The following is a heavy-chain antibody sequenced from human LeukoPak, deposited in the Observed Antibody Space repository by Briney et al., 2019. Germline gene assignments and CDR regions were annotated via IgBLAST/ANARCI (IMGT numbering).Heavy chain of an antibody. CDR1: GGSISSGGYY. Sequence: SETLSLTCTVSGGSISSGGYYWSWIRQHPGKGLEWIGYIYYSGSTYYNPSLKSRVTISVDTSKNQFSLKLSSVTAADTAVYYCARAHHLEYYFDYWGQGTLVTVSS. V-gene: IGHV4-31*03. J-gene: IGHJ4*02. CDR3: ARAHHLEYYFDY. CDR2: IYYSGST. D-gene: IGHD1-14*01.